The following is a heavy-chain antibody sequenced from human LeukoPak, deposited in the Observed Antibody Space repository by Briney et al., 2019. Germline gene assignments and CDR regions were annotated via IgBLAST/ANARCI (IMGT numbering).Heavy chain of an antibody. CDR1: GGSFSGYY. Sequence: PSETLSLTCAVYGGSFSGYYWSWVRQAPGKGLEWVSAISGSGGSTYYADSVKGRFTISRGNSKNTLYLQMNSLRAEDTAVYYCAKGYRMYSSGWPVDYWGQGTLVTVSS. CDR2: ISGSGGST. V-gene: IGHV3-23*01. J-gene: IGHJ4*02. D-gene: IGHD6-19*01. CDR3: AKGYRMYSSGWPVDY.